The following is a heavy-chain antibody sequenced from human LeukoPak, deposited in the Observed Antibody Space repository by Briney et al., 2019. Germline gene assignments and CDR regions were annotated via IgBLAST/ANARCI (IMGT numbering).Heavy chain of an antibody. J-gene: IGHJ6*03. Sequence: SETLSLTCAVYGGSFSGYYWTWIRQPPGKGLEWIGEVYHSGNTNYSPSLKSRITISVDTSKNQFSLRLRSATAADTAVYYCARVRKGYCSSTTCYDRFYYYIDVWDKGTTVTVSS. CDR3: ARVRKGYCSSTTCYDRFYYYIDV. D-gene: IGHD2-2*01. CDR1: GGSFSGYY. V-gene: IGHV4-34*01. CDR2: VYHSGNT.